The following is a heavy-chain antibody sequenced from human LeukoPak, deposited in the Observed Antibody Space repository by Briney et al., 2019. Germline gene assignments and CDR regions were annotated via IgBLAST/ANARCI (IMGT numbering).Heavy chain of an antibody. CDR2: INTNTGNP. D-gene: IGHD3-10*01. V-gene: IGHV7-4-1*02. J-gene: IGHJ6*02. CDR3: ARGGYYGSGSYYPVDYYYGMDV. CDR1: GYTFTSYA. Sequence: EASVNVSCKASGYTFTSYAMNWVRQAPGQGLEWMGWINTNTGNPAYAQGFTGQFVFSLDTSVSTAYLQISSLKAEDTAVYYCARGGYYGSGSYYPVDYYYGMDVWGQGTTVTVSS.